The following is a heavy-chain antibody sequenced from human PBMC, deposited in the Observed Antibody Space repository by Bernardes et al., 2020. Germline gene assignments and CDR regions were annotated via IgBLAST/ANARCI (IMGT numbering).Heavy chain of an antibody. Sequence: SEPLSLTCAVYGGSFSGYYWSWIRQPPGKGLEWIGEINHSGSTNYNPSLKSRVTISVDTSKNQFSLKLSSVTAADTAVYYCARGQSYDFWRSNYYYYYMDVWGKGTTVTVSS. V-gene: IGHV4-34*01. CDR3: ARGQSYDFWRSNYYYYYMDV. D-gene: IGHD3-3*01. J-gene: IGHJ6*03. CDR1: GGSFSGYY. CDR2: INHSGST.